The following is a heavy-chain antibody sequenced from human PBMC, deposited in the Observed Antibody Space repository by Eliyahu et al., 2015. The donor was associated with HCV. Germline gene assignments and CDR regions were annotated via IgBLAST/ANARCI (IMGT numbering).Heavy chain of an antibody. CDR3: ARSQEHNTSVPDF. J-gene: IGHJ4*02. V-gene: IGHV1-46*01. CDR1: GYXFTTXY. D-gene: IGHD2-21*01. Sequence: QVQLVQSGAEVKKPGASVKVSCKSXGYXFTTXYMHWVRQAPGQGLLWMGVISPSGGATTYAQAFQGRVSMTRDTSTSTMYMELSSLRSDDTAVYYCARSQEHNTSVPDFWGQGTLVTVSS. CDR2: ISPSGGAT.